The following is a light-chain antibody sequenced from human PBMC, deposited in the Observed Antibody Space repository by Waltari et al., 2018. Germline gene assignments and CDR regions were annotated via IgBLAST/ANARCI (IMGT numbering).Light chain of an antibody. J-gene: IGLJ1*01. CDR3: SSYTGSSTWV. Sequence: QSALTQPASVSGSPGQSITISCAGPSSDIGGYNYVSWYQQHPGKAPKLMIYDVSKRPSGVSNRFSGSKSGNTASLTISGLQAEDEADYFCSSYTGSSTWVFGTGTEVTVL. CDR2: DVS. V-gene: IGLV2-14*01. CDR1: SSDIGGYNY.